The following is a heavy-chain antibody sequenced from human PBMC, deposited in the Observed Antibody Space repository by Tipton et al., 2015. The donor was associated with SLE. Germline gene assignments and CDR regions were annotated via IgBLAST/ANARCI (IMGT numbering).Heavy chain of an antibody. CDR1: GFTFSDYY. D-gene: IGHD1-1*01. V-gene: IGHV3-53*01. Sequence: SLRLSCAASGFTFSDYYMSWIRQAPGKGLEWVSVIYSGGSTYYADSVKGRFTISRDNSKNTLYLQMNSLRVEDTAVYYCAKGATGTYYYYYMDVWGKGTTVTVSS. CDR3: AKGATGTYYYYYMDV. J-gene: IGHJ6*03. CDR2: IYSGGST.